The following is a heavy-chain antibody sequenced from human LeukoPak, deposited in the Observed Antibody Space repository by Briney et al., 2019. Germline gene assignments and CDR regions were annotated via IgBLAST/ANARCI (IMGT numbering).Heavy chain of an antibody. CDR3: ARGGNTVTTDY. CDR1: GGSISSGGFY. J-gene: IGHJ4*02. V-gene: IGHV4-31*03. D-gene: IGHD4-11*01. CDR2: IYHSGTT. Sequence: SETLSLTCTVSGGSISSGGFYWSWIRQHPGKGLEWIGYIYHSGTTYYNPSLKSRLTISVDTSKNQFSLDLSSVTAADTAVYYCARGGNTVTTDYWGQGTLVTVSS.